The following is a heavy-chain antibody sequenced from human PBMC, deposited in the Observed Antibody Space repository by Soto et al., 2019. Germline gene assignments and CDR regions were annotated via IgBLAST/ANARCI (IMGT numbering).Heavy chain of an antibody. CDR1: GGSISSGGYS. Sequence: QLQLQESGSGLVKPSQTLSLTCAVSGGSISSGGYSWSWIRQPPGKGLEWIGYIYHSGSTYYNPSLRRRVTITVDRSKTQVSLRLSSVTAADTAVYYCAGGIAARPLGYWGQGTLVTVSS. CDR3: AGGIAARPLGY. J-gene: IGHJ4*02. CDR2: IYHSGST. V-gene: IGHV4-30-2*01. D-gene: IGHD6-6*01.